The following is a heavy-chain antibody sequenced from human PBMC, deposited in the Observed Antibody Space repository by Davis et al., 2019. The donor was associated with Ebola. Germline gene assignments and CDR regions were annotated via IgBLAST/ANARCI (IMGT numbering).Heavy chain of an antibody. V-gene: IGHV4-59*01. CDR3: ARDGRGYSYGWGSYYYYGMDV. CDR1: GGSISSYY. D-gene: IGHD5-18*01. Sequence: SETLSLTCTVPGGSISSYYWSWIRQPPGKGLEWIGYIYYSGSTNYNPSLKSRVTISVDTSKNQFSLKLSSVTAADTAVYYCARDGRGYSYGWGSYYYYGMDVWGQGTTVTVSS. CDR2: IYYSGST. J-gene: IGHJ6*02.